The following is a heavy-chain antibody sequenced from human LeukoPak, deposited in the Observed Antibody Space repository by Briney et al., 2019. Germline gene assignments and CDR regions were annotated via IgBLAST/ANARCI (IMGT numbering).Heavy chain of an antibody. D-gene: IGHD3-9*01. V-gene: IGHV3-23*01. Sequence: GGSLRLSCAVSGFTFRSYEMSWVRPAPGKGLEWVSGISGSGESTYYANSVKGRFTISRDTSKNALYLHMNSLRVEDTAVYYCAKVGQNYHILTYYFDYWGQGTLVTVSS. CDR2: ISGSGEST. J-gene: IGHJ4*02. CDR3: AKVGQNYHILTYYFDY. CDR1: GFTFRSYE.